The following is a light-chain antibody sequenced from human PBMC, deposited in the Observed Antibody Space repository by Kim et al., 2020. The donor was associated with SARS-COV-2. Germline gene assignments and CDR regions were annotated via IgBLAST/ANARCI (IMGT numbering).Light chain of an antibody. CDR1: QDIRND. J-gene: IGKJ5*01. V-gene: IGKV1-17*01. CDR3: LQHSTYPIT. CDR2: GAS. Sequence: ASVGDRLTISGRASQDIRNDLGWYQQNPGRAPKRLIYGASSLQSGVPSRFSGSGSGTEFTLTITSVQPEDFATYFCLQHSTYPITFGQGTRLEIK.